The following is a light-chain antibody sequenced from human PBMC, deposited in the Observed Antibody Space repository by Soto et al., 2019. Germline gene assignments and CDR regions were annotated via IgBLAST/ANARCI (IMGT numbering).Light chain of an antibody. CDR1: QSVSNY. J-gene: IGKJ1*01. V-gene: IGKV3-11*01. CDR3: QQRYRWPET. Sequence: EIVLTQSPGTLSLSPGERATLSCRASQSVSNYLAWYQQKPGQSPSLLIYDASNRATGIPARFSGSGYGTAFTLSLSSLEPQDCAVEYCQQRYRWPETFGPGTKVEIK. CDR2: DAS.